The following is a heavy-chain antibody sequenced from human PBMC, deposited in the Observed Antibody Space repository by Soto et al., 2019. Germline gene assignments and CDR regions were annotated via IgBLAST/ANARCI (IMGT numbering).Heavy chain of an antibody. J-gene: IGHJ4*02. Sequence: SETLSLTCTVSGGSISSGDYYWSWIRQPPGKGLEWIGYIYYSGSTYYNPSLKSRVTISVATSKNQFSLKLSSVTAADTAVYYYARRGTLAAAGLTDLFDYWGQGTLVTVSS. CDR3: ARRGTLAAAGLTDLFDY. D-gene: IGHD6-13*01. CDR2: IYYSGST. CDR1: GGSISSGDYY. V-gene: IGHV4-30-4*01.